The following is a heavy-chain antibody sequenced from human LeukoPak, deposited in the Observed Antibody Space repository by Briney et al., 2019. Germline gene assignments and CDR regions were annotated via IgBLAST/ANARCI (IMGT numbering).Heavy chain of an antibody. CDR2: IKQDGSEK. Sequence: PGGSLRLSCAASGFTFSSYWMSWVRQAPGKGLEWVANIKQDGSEKYYVDSVKGRFTISRDNAKNSLYLQMNSLRAEDTAVYYCARDVPSSSWFYYYYYCMDVWGKGTTVTVSS. CDR3: ARDVPSSSWFYYYYYCMDV. J-gene: IGHJ6*03. CDR1: GFTFSSYW. D-gene: IGHD6-13*01. V-gene: IGHV3-7*01.